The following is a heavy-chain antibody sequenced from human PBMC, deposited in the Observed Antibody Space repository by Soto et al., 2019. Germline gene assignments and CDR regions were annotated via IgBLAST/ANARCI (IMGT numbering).Heavy chain of an antibody. Sequence: QVQLVQSGAEVKKPGSSVKVSCKASGGSFNSYTFNWVRQAPGQGLEWMGRIIPFANIANYAQAFQDRVTISADTSATTVYTELRSLTSDDTAVYYCARDKAVINAAIGMAYWGQGTLVTVSS. CDR3: ARDKAVINAAIGMAY. D-gene: IGHD6-13*01. J-gene: IGHJ4*02. CDR2: IIPFANIA. CDR1: GGSFNSYT. V-gene: IGHV1-69*08.